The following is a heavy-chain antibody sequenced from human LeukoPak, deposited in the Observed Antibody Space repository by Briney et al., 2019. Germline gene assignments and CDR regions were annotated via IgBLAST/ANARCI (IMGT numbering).Heavy chain of an antibody. CDR2: ISGSGVST. Sequence: GGSLRLSCAASGFTVSSNYMSWVRQAPGKGLEWVSGISGSGVSTYYADSVKGRFTISRDNAKNSLYLQMNSLRAEDTAVYYCARGGRRDGSSGPAWGQGTLVTVSS. D-gene: IGHD1-26*01. CDR3: ARGGRRDGSSGPA. CDR1: GFTVSSNY. V-gene: IGHV3-21*01. J-gene: IGHJ4*02.